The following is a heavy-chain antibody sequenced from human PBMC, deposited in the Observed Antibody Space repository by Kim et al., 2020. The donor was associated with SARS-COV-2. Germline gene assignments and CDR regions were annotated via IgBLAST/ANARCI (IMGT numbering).Heavy chain of an antibody. V-gene: IGHV3-53*01. Sequence: GGSLRLSCAASGFTVSSNYMSWVRQAPGKGLEWVSVIYSGGSTYYADSVKGRFTISRDNSKNTLYLQMNSLRAEDTAVYYCARGAPSFSSGDYWGQGTLVTVSS. CDR3: ARGAPSFSSGDY. J-gene: IGHJ4*02. D-gene: IGHD6-6*01. CDR1: GFTVSSNY. CDR2: IYSGGST.